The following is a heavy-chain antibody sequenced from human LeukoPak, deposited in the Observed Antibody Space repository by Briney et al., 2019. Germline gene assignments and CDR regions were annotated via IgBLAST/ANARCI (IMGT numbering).Heavy chain of an antibody. CDR1: GFIFSNYG. D-gene: IGHD3-22*01. V-gene: IGHV3-23*01. Sequence: GGSLRLSCAASGFIFSNYGMNWVRQAPGKGLEWVAAISASGSATSYADSVRGRFTISRDNSKSTLYVQVNSLGTEDTAAYYCAKGSYYDSSGSFYFDYWGQGTLVTVSS. J-gene: IGHJ4*02. CDR3: AKGSYYDSSGSFYFDY. CDR2: ISASGSAT.